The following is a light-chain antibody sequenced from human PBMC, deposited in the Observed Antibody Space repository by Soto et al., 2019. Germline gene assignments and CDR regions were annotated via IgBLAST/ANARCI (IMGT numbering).Light chain of an antibody. CDR1: SSNIGSNL. V-gene: IGLV1-44*01. CDR3: ALWDDSLNGLRV. CDR2: NNN. Sequence: QSVLTQPPSASGTPGQTDTISCSGSSSNIGSNLVNWYQLLPGTTPRLLIYNNNQRPSAVPDRFSGSKSGISASLAISGLLSEDEGDYFCALWDDSLNGLRVFGGGTKLTVL. J-gene: IGLJ3*02.